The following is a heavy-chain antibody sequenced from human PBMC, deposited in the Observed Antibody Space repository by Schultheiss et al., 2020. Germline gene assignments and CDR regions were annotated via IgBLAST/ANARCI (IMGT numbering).Heavy chain of an antibody. CDR3: ARSYSHKGDLDF. D-gene: IGHD1-26*01. J-gene: IGHJ4*02. Sequence: ASVKVSCKASGYTFTGYYMHWVRQAPGQGLEWMGIINLSGGSTSNVQKFQGRVTMTRDTSTSTVYMELSSLTSEDTAMYYCARSYSHKGDLDFWGQGTLVTVSS. CDR1: GYTFTGYY. V-gene: IGHV1-46*01. CDR2: INLSGGST.